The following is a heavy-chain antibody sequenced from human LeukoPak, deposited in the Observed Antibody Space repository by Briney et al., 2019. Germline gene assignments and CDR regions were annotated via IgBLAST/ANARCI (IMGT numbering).Heavy chain of an antibody. CDR1: GYTFTDYY. V-gene: IGHV1-69-2*01. J-gene: IGHJ4*02. CDR3: ARVDPFPGNH. Sequence: GATVKISCKVSGYTFTDYYMHWVQQAPGKGLEWMGLVDPEDGETIYAEKFQGRVTITADKSTSTAYMELSSLRSEDTAVYYCARVDPFPGNHWGQGTLVTVSS. CDR2: VDPEDGET.